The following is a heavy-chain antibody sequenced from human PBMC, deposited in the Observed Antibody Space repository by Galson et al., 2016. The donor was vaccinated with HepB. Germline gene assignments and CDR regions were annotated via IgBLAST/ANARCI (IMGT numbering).Heavy chain of an antibody. J-gene: IGHJ3*02. Sequence: SLRLSCAASGFTLDHYAMHWVRQAPGKGLEWVSGICWNSGSIGYADSVKGGFPISRDNAKNSLYLQMNSLRAGDTALYYCAKDSGAYYYDSSGYRRNAFDIWGQGTMVTVSS. D-gene: IGHD3-22*01. CDR3: AKDSGAYYYDSSGYRRNAFDI. V-gene: IGHV3-9*01. CDR2: ICWNSGSI. CDR1: GFTLDHYA.